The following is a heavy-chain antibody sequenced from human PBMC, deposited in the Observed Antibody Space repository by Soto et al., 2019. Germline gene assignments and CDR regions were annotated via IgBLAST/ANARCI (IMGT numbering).Heavy chain of an antibody. CDR1: GDTFDTFA. V-gene: IGHV1-69*12. CDR3: ARNKDREQLGGNYYYALEV. Sequence: QVQLVQSGAEVLKPGSSVKVSCKASGDTFDTFAISWVRQAPGQGLEWMGGIIPIFRTPDYAQKFQGRVTITADVSTSTAYMELSSLRSEDTAVYYCARNKDREQLGGNYYYALEVWGQGTTVTVSS. CDR2: IIPIFRTP. D-gene: IGHD1-1*01. J-gene: IGHJ6*02.